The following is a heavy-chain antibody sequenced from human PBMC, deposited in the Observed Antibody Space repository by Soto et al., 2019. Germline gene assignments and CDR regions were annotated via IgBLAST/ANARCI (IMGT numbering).Heavy chain of an antibody. CDR3: ARLLDYPVEYYLDY. D-gene: IGHD5-12*01. CDR1: GGSISSYY. Sequence: SETLSLTCTVSGGSISSYYWGWIRQPPGKGLEWIGYIYYSGSTNYNPSLKSRVTISVDTSKNQFSLKLSSVTAADTAVYYCARLLDYPVEYYLDYWGQGTLVTVSS. J-gene: IGHJ4*02. CDR2: IYYSGST. V-gene: IGHV4-59*08.